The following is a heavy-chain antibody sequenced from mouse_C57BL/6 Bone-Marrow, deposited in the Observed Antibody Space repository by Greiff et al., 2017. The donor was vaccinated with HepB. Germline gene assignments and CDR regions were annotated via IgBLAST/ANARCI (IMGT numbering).Heavy chain of an antibody. CDR2: IWSGGST. Sequence: VQLKESGPGLVQPSQSLSITCTVSGFSLTSYGVHWVRQSPGKGLEWLGVIWSGGSTDYNAAFISRLSISKDNSKSQVFFKMNSLQADDTAIYYCASITTVVATYWYFDVWGTGTTVTVSS. CDR3: ASITTVVATYWYFDV. D-gene: IGHD1-1*01. V-gene: IGHV2-2*01. J-gene: IGHJ1*03. CDR1: GFSLTSYG.